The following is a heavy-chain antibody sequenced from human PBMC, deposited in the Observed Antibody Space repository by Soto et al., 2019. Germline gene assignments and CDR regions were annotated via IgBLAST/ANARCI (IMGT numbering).Heavy chain of an antibody. V-gene: IGHV4-39*01. CDR1: GGSISSSSYY. J-gene: IGHJ6*02. CDR3: ATYGDYGVGVGYYYGMDV. Sequence: PSETLSLTCTVSGGSISSSSYYWGWIRQPPGKGLGWIGSIYYSGSTYYNPSLKSRVTIYVDTSKNQFSLKLSSVTAADTAVYYCATYGDYGVGVGYYYGMDVWGQGTTVIV. CDR2: IYYSGST. D-gene: IGHD4-17*01.